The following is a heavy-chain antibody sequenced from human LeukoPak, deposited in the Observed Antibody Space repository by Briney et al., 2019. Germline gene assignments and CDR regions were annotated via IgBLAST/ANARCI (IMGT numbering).Heavy chain of an antibody. V-gene: IGHV3-30*04. Sequence: GRSLRLSCAASGFTFSSYAMHWVRQAPGKGLEWVAVISYDGSNKYYADPVKGRFTISRDNSKNTLYLQMNSLRAEDTAVYYCARDSQYYYGSGGDLDYWGQGTLVTVSS. CDR3: ARDSQYYYGSGGDLDY. D-gene: IGHD3-10*01. CDR2: ISYDGSNK. CDR1: GFTFSSYA. J-gene: IGHJ4*02.